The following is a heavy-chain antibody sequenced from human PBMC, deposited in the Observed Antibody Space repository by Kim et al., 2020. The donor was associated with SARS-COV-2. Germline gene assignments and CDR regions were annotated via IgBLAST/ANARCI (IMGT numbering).Heavy chain of an antibody. V-gene: IGHV2-70*11. D-gene: IGHD2-2*01. J-gene: IGHJ4*02. Sequence: SGPTLVNPTQTLILTCTFSGFSLSTRGMCVSWIRQPPGKALEWLARIDWDDDKYYSTPLRTRLTNSKDTSKNQVLRTMTNMDPVDTATYYCARIRWDCSSTSCQAAYFDYWGQGTLVTVSS. CDR2: IDWDDDK. CDR3: ARIRWDCSSTSCQAAYFDY. CDR1: GFSLSTRGMC.